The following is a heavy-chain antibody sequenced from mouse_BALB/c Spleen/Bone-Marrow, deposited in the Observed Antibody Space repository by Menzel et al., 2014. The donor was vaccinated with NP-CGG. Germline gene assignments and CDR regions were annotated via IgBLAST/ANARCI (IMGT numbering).Heavy chain of an antibody. CDR3: TRYGNSHYYAMDY. Sequence: QVQLKQSGAELVRPGASVKLSCRASGYTFXSYWINWVKQRPGQGLEWIGNIYPSDSYTNYNQRFKDKATLTVDKSSSTAYVQLSSPTSEDSAVYYCTRYGNSHYYAMDYWGQGTSVTVSS. V-gene: IGHV1-69*02. CDR1: GYTFXSYW. D-gene: IGHD1-1*01. J-gene: IGHJ4*01. CDR2: IYPSDSYT.